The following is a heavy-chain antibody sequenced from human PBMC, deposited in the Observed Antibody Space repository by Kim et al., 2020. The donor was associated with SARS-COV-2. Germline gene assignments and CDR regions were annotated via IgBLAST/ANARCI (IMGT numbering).Heavy chain of an antibody. V-gene: IGHV4-34*01. CDR3: ATSRQWLAYFDY. J-gene: IGHJ4*02. Sequence: SETLSLTCAVYGGSFSGYYWSWIRQPPGKGLEWIGEINHSGSTNYNPSLKSRVTISVDTSKNQFSLKLSSVTAADTAVYYCATSRQWLAYFDYWGQGTLVTVSS. D-gene: IGHD6-19*01. CDR2: INHSGST. CDR1: GGSFSGYY.